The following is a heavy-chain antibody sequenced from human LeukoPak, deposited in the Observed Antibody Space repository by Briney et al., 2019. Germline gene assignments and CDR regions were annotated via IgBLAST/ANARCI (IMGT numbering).Heavy chain of an antibody. D-gene: IGHD2-15*01. Sequence: GGSLRLSCAASGFTFSSYAMSWVRQAPGKGLEWVSAISGSGGSTYYADSVKGRFTISRANSKNTLYLQMNSLRAEDTAVYYCAKDGRYCSGGSCYWWDYWGQGTLVTVSS. CDR1: GFTFSSYA. CDR2: ISGSGGST. J-gene: IGHJ4*02. CDR3: AKDGRYCSGGSCYWWDY. V-gene: IGHV3-23*01.